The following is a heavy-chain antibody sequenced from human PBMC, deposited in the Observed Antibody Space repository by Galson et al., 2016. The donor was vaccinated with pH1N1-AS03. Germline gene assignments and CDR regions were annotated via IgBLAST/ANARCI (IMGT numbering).Heavy chain of an antibody. Sequence: CAASGFTFSNAWMSWVRQAPGKGLEWVGRVKRKTDGGTTDYAAPVKGRFTISRDDSKDTVYLQMDSLKTEDTAVYYCTTDSGRSSSIWFDPWGQGTLVTVSS. D-gene: IGHD6-6*01. CDR3: TTDSGRSSSIWFDP. CDR1: GFTFSNAW. J-gene: IGHJ5*02. CDR2: VKRKTDGGTT. V-gene: IGHV3-15*01.